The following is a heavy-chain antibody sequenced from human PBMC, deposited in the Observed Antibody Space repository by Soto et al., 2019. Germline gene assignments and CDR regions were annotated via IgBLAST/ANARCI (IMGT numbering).Heavy chain of an antibody. Sequence: EVQLLESGGGLVQPGGSRRLSCAPSGFTFSIYAMSYGRQAPGKGLEWIPAVSGSGGSTYYGDSGKARFTISRDNSKDTLYIQMINLRAENTAVDCCAKTPACNWYAYWGQGTLVTVSS. J-gene: IGHJ4*02. V-gene: IGHV3-23*01. CDR3: AKTPACNWYAY. CDR2: VSGSGGST. CDR1: GFTFSIYA. D-gene: IGHD1-20*01.